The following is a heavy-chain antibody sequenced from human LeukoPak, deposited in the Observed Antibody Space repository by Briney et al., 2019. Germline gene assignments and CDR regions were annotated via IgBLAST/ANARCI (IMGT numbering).Heavy chain of an antibody. CDR1: GGSISSYY. D-gene: IGHD5-12*01. V-gene: IGHV4-59*01. CDR2: IYYSGNA. CDR3: ARVRVATIIFDY. Sequence: PSETLSLTCTVSGGSISSYYWSWIRQPPGKGLEWIGYIYYSGNANYNPSLKSRVTISVDTSKNQFSLKLSSVTAADTAVYYCARVRVATIIFDYWGQGTLVTVSS. J-gene: IGHJ4*02.